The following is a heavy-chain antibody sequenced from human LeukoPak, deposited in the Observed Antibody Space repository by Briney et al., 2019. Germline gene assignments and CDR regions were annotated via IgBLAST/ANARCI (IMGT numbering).Heavy chain of an antibody. V-gene: IGHV5-51*01. CDR3: ARQSGPFYYYYGMDV. Sequence: GESLQISCKVSGYSFPSYWITWVRQMPGKGLEWMGIIYPGDSDTRYSPSFQGQVTISADKSISTAYLQWSSLKASDTAMYYCARQSGPFYYYYGMDVWGQGTTVTVSS. CDR2: IYPGDSDT. CDR1: GYSFPSYW. J-gene: IGHJ6*02. D-gene: IGHD2-15*01.